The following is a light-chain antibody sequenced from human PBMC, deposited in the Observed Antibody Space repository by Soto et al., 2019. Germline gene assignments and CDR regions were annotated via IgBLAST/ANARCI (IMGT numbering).Light chain of an antibody. CDR2: GAS. V-gene: IGKV3-20*01. Sequence: EGVLTQSVRTLSLTPGERATLSRRASQSVSSSYLAWYQQKPGQAPRLLIYGASSRATGIPDRFTGSGSGTDFTLTISRLEPEDFAVFYCHQYGSSPQTFGQGTKVDIK. J-gene: IGKJ1*01. CDR3: HQYGSSPQT. CDR1: QSVSSSY.